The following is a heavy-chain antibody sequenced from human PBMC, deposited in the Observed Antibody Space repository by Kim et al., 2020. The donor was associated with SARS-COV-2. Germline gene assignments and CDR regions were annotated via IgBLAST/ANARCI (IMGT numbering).Heavy chain of an antibody. CDR3: ARGWDGGNPKYNWFDP. V-gene: IGHV4-59*13. CDR1: GGSISSYY. J-gene: IGHJ5*02. CDR2: IYYSGST. Sequence: SETLSLTCTVSGGSISSYYWSWIRQPPGKGLEWIGYIYYSGSTNYNPSLKSRVTISVDTSKNQFSLKLSSVTAADTAVYYFARGWDGGNPKYNWFDPWGQGTLVTVSS. D-gene: IGHD2-15*01.